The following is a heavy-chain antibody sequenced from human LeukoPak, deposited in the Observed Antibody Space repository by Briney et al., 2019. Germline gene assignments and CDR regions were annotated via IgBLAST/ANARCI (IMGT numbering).Heavy chain of an antibody. CDR1: GXSFSGFY. J-gene: IGHJ4*02. Sequence: PSETLSLTCSVYGXSFSGFYWSWIRQPPGKGLEWIGEITHSGSTNYNPSLKSRVTISVDTSKNQFSLNLSSATAADTAVYYCAREGGPYRPLDYSGQGTLVTVAS. CDR2: ITHSGST. CDR3: AREGGPYRPLDY. V-gene: IGHV4-34*01.